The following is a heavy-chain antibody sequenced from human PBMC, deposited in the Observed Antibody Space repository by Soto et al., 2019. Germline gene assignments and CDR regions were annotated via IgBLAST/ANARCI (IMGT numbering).Heavy chain of an antibody. Sequence: ASVKVSCKASGYTFTSYYMHWVRQAPGQGLEWMGIINPSGGSTSYAQKFQGRVTMTRDTSTSTVYMELSSLRSEDTAVYYCARSDVDTAMVGGYYYYGMDVWGQGTTVTVSS. CDR1: GYTFTSYY. V-gene: IGHV1-46*01. J-gene: IGHJ6*02. D-gene: IGHD5-18*01. CDR3: ARSDVDTAMVGGYYYYGMDV. CDR2: INPSGGST.